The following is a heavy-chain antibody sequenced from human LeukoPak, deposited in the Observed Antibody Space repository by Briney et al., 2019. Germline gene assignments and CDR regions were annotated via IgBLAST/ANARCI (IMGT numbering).Heavy chain of an antibody. J-gene: IGHJ4*02. Sequence: SETLSLTCTVSGGSISTYYWTWIRQPRGKGPEWIGYIYSSGNTNYSPSLSSRVTISLDTSKNQFSLMLRSLTAADTAVYYCARRYTASPGERFDYWGQGILVTVSS. CDR2: IYSSGNT. V-gene: IGHV4-59*08. D-gene: IGHD2-2*02. CDR1: GGSISTYY. CDR3: ARRYTASPGERFDY.